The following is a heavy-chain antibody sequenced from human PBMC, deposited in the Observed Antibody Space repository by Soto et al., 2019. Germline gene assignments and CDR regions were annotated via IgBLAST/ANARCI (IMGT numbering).Heavy chain of an antibody. CDR1: GFTFSSYG. CDR3: ANLDYWSFDI. J-gene: IGHJ2*01. Sequence: QVQLVESGGGVVQPGRSLRLSCAASGFTFSSYGMHWVRQAPGKGLEWVAVISYDESNKYYADSVKGRFTVSRDNSKNTLSLQMHSLRAVDTAVYYCANLDYWSFDIWGRGTLVTVSS. V-gene: IGHV3-30*18. CDR2: ISYDESNK.